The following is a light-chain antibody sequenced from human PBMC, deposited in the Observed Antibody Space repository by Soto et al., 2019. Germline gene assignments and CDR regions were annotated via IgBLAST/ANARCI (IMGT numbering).Light chain of an antibody. V-gene: IGKV3-20*01. CDR3: HQYGSSAWT. J-gene: IGKJ1*01. Sequence: TQSPSSLSASVGDRVTITCRASQSVSSSYLAWYQQKPGQAPRLLIYGASSRATGIPDRFSGSGSGTDFTLTISRLEPEDFAVYYCHQYGSSAWTFGQGTKVDIK. CDR2: GAS. CDR1: QSVSSSY.